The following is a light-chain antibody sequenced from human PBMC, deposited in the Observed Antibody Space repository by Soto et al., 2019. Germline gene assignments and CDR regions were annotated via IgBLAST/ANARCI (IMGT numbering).Light chain of an antibody. Sequence: QSALTQPASVSGSPGQMVIISCTGTSSDIGGSNYVSWYQQHPGRAPKLILFDVSTRPSKIPYRFSGSKSDNTASLTISGLQADDEADYYCSSYSSSSTLVLFGGGTKVTVL. CDR2: DVS. V-gene: IGLV2-14*03. CDR1: SSDIGGSNY. J-gene: IGLJ2*01. CDR3: SSYSSSSTLVL.